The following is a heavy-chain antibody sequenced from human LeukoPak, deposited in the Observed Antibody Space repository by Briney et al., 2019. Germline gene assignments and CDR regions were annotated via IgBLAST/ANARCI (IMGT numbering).Heavy chain of an antibody. Sequence: GGSLRLSCAASGFTFSSYSMNWVRQAPGKGLEWVSSISSSSSYIYYADSVKGRFTISRDNAKNSLSLHMNSLRAEDTAVYYCARGPSPAHFDYWGQGTLVTVSS. J-gene: IGHJ4*02. CDR3: ARGPSPAHFDY. V-gene: IGHV3-21*01. CDR2: ISSSSSYI. CDR1: GFTFSSYS.